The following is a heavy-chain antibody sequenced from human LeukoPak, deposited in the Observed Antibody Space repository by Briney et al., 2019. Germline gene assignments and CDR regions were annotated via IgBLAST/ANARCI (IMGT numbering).Heavy chain of an antibody. CDR3: ARGLIYCSSTSCYFFYYYYGMDV. J-gene: IGHJ6*02. CDR1: GYTFISYD. Sequence: ASVKVSCKASGYTFISYDINWVRQATGQGLEWMGWMNANSGNTGYAQKFQGRVTMTRNTSISTAYMELSSLRSEDTAVYYCARGLIYCSSTSCYFFYYYYGMDVWGQGTTVTVSS. V-gene: IGHV1-8*01. D-gene: IGHD2-2*01. CDR2: MNANSGNT.